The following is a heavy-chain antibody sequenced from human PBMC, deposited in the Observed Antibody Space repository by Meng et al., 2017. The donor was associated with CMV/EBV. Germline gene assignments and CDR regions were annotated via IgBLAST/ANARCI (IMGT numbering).Heavy chain of an antibody. CDR1: GFTFSSYA. CDR2: ISGSGGST. Sequence: GESLKISCAASGFTFSSYAMSWVRQAPGKGLEWVSAISGSGGSTYYADSVKGRFTISRDNSKNTLYLQMNSLRAEDTAVYYWAKFGTTGTTGVDYWGQGTLVTVSS. CDR3: AKFGTTGTTGVDY. J-gene: IGHJ4*02. D-gene: IGHD1-1*01. V-gene: IGHV3-23*01.